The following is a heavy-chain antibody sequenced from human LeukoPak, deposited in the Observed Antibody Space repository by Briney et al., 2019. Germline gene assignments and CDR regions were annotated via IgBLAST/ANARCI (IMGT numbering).Heavy chain of an antibody. Sequence: ASVKVSCKVSGYTLTELSMHWVRQAPGKGLEWMGGFDPEDGETIYAQKFQGRVTMTEDTSTDTAYMGLSSLRSEDTAVYYCATGVAATGVFWFDPWGQGTLVTVSS. CDR1: GYTLTELS. CDR2: FDPEDGET. CDR3: ATGVAATGVFWFDP. D-gene: IGHD2-15*01. V-gene: IGHV1-24*01. J-gene: IGHJ5*02.